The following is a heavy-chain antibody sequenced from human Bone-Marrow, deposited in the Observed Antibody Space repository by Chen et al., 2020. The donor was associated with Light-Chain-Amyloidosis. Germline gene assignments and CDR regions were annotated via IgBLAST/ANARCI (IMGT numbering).Heavy chain of an antibody. D-gene: IGHD1-20*01. Sequence: EVQLAQSGPEVKTTGATVKISCKVSGYTFTDSYFHWVQQAPGQGLEWVGFVDPEDGKTVYAEKFQGRGTITADMATATVYMQLSSLRSADTADYYCETEFGITGLVAAYWGQGTLVTVSS. CDR1: GYTFTDSY. J-gene: IGHJ4*02. CDR3: ETEFGITGLVAAY. V-gene: IGHV1-69-2*01. CDR2: VDPEDGKT.